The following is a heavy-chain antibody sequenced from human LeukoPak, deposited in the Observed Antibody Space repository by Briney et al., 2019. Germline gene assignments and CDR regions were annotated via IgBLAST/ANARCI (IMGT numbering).Heavy chain of an antibody. CDR3: ARRRVTVIVVSTFDS. CDR1: GGSFTNYF. Sequence: PSETLSLTCAVYGGSFTNYFWSWVRQSPGKGLEWIGEVADYGSVNYKPSLQSRVTISLDTSKNHFSLKVSSMTAADTAVYYCARRRVTVIVVSTFDSWGQGTLVTVSS. V-gene: IGHV4-34*01. D-gene: IGHD3-22*01. CDR2: VADYGSV. J-gene: IGHJ4*02.